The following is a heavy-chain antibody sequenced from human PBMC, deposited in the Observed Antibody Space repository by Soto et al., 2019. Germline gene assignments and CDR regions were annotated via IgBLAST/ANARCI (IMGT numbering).Heavy chain of an antibody. Sequence: EVQLVESGGGLVQPGGSLRLSCAASGFTFRNYWLSWVRQAPGKGLEWVANIKQDGSETHSVDSLRGRFTVSRDNAKNSVYLQMNSLSVEDTAMYYCARIGYSSSSFDYWGQGTVVTVSS. J-gene: IGHJ4*02. V-gene: IGHV3-7*01. CDR3: ARIGYSSSSFDY. D-gene: IGHD6-6*01. CDR1: GFTFRNYW. CDR2: IKQDGSET.